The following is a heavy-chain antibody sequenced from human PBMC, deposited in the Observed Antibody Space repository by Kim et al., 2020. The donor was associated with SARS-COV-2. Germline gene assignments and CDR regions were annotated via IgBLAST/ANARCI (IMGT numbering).Heavy chain of an antibody. D-gene: IGHD3-10*01. CDR2: INHSGST. J-gene: IGHJ4*02. V-gene: IGHV4-34*01. CDR3: AEGYVLLWFGELQNREN. CDR1: GGSFSGYY. Sequence: SETLSLTCAVYGGSFSGYYWSWIRQPPGKGLEWIGEINHSGSTNYNPSLKSRVTISVDTSKNQFSLKLSSVTAADTAVYYCAEGYVLLWFGELQNRENWGQGTLVTVSS.